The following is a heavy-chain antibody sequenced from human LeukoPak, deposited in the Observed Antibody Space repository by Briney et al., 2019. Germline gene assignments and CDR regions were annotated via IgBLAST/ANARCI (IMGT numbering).Heavy chain of an antibody. D-gene: IGHD2-15*01. CDR2: IIPLFGTP. V-gene: IGHV1-69*06. CDR1: GGTFSSYT. CDR3: ARDTAKDIVVVVAANDAFDI. Sequence: GASVKVSCKASGGTFSSYTISWVRQAPGQGLEWMGGIIPLFGTPDYAQKFQGRVTITADKSTSTAYMELSSLRSEDTAVYYCARDTAKDIVVVVAANDAFDIWGQGTMVTVSS. J-gene: IGHJ3*02.